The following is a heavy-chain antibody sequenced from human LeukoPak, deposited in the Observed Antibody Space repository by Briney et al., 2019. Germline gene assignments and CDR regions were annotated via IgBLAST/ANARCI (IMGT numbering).Heavy chain of an antibody. V-gene: IGHV1-69*13. CDR3: ASTIWSYYGMDV. J-gene: IGHJ6*02. CDR1: GGTFSDYA. Sequence: SVKVSCKPSGGTFSDYALSWVRQAPGQGLEWLGGIIPVFGTANYPQKFQGRVTMTADESTSTAYMELRGLRTDDTAVYYCASTIWSYYGMDVWGQGTTVTVS. CDR2: IIPVFGTA. D-gene: IGHD5-24*01.